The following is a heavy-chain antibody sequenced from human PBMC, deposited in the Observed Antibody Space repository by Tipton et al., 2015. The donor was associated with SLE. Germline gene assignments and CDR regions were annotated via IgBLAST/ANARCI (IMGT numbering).Heavy chain of an antibody. CDR3: ARASMYSSGLDI. CDR2: ISGSGGST. J-gene: IGHJ3*02. Sequence: SLRLSCAASGFTFSSYAMSWVRQAPGKGLEWVSAISGSGGSTYYADSVKGRFTISRDNAKNSLYLQMNSLRAEDTAVYYCARASMYSSGLDIWGQGTMVTVSS. V-gene: IGHV3-23*01. CDR1: GFTFSSYA. D-gene: IGHD6-19*01.